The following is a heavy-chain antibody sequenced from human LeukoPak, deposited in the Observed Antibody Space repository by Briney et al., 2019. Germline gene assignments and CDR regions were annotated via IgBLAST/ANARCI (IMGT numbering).Heavy chain of an antibody. V-gene: IGHV1-18*01. CDR2: ISVYNGNT. J-gene: IGHJ4*02. D-gene: IGHD4-23*01. CDR3: ARESTVVTPSYVDY. CDR1: GYTFISYG. Sequence: ASVKVSCKASGYTFISYGISWVRQAPGQGLEWMGWISVYNGNTNYAQKLQGRVTMTTDTSTSTAYMEVRSLRSDDTAVYYCARESTVVTPSYVDYWGQGTLVTVSS.